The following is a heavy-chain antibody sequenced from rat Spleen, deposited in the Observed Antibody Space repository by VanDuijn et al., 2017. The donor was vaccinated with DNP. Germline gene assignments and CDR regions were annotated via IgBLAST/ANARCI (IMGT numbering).Heavy chain of an antibody. CDR3: ARLMYTTDYYYFSSYAMDA. D-gene: IGHD1-6*01. CDR1: GFTFSTYW. Sequence: EVQLVETGGGLVQPGRSLKLSCVASGFTFSTYWMYWIRQAPGKGLEWVASINPDGGTTYYPDSVKGRFTISRDNAKSSLYLQMNTLKSEDTATYYCARLMYTTDYYYFSSYAMDAWGQGTSVTVSS. V-gene: IGHV5-58*01. CDR2: INPDGGTT. J-gene: IGHJ4*01.